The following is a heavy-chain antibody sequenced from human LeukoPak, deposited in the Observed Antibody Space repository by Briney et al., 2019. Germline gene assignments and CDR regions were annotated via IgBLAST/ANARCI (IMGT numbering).Heavy chain of an antibody. CDR1: GFTFNDYR. Sequence: GGSLRLSCAASGFTFNDYRMHWVRQAPGKGLEWVAVISYDGSNKYYADSVKGRFTISRDNSKNTLYLQMNSLRVEDTAVYYCARDRISSDAFDIWGQGTMVTVSS. CDR3: ARDRISSDAFDI. J-gene: IGHJ3*02. V-gene: IGHV3-30-3*01. D-gene: IGHD2/OR15-2a*01. CDR2: ISYDGSNK.